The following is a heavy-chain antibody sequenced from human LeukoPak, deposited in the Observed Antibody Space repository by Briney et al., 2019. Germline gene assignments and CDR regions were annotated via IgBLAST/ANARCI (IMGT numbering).Heavy chain of an antibody. CDR1: GFSFSAYW. Sequence: GGSLRLSCAASGFSFSAYWMTWVRQAPGTGLEWVAKIIPAGSQTYYVDPVKGRFSISRDNAKNLVYLQMNSLRAQDTAVYHCARFGYVAAVDVWGQGTPVTVSS. CDR3: ARFGYVAAVDV. D-gene: IGHD2-15*01. J-gene: IGHJ4*02. CDR2: IIPAGSQT. V-gene: IGHV3-7*01.